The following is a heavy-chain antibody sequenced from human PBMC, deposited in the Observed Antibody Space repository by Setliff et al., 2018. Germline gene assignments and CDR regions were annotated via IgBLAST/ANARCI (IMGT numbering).Heavy chain of an antibody. J-gene: IGHJ4*02. D-gene: IGHD5-18*01. Sequence: ASVKVSCKASGYTFTSYYMHWVRQAPGQGLEWMGWINPNSGGTNYAQKFQGWVTMTRNTSISTAYMELSSLRSEDTAVYYCARRVGSVGIQLPDYWGQGTLVTVSS. CDR1: GYTFTSYY. V-gene: IGHV1-2*04. CDR3: ARRVGSVGIQLPDY. CDR2: INPNSGGT.